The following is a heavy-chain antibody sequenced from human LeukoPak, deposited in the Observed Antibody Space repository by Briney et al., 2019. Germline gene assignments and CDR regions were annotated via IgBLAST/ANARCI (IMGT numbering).Heavy chain of an antibody. CDR2: INPSGGGT. J-gene: IGHJ4*02. CDR1: GYTFTSYY. CDR3: ASGAAAGTFSIGY. D-gene: IGHD6-13*01. V-gene: IGHV1-46*01. Sequence: VASVKVSCKASGYTFTSYYMHWVRQPPGQGLEWMGIINPSGGGTSYSQKFQGRVTMTTDTSTSTLYMELSSLRSEDTAVYYCASGAAAGTFSIGYWGQGTLLTVSS.